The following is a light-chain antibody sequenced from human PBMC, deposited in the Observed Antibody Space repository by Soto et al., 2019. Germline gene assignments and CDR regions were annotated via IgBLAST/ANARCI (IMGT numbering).Light chain of an antibody. V-gene: IGKV3-15*01. Sequence: EIVMTQSPSTVSLSPWDRATLSCRASQSVSSNLAWYQQKPGQAPRILIYGASTRATGIPARFSGSGSGTEFTLPISSLQSEDFAVYYCQQYNNWPGTFGQGTKVDIK. CDR3: QQYNNWPGT. CDR1: QSVSSN. CDR2: GAS. J-gene: IGKJ1*01.